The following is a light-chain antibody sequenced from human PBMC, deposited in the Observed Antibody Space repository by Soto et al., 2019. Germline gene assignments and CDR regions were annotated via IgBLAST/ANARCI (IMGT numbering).Light chain of an antibody. V-gene: IGKV3-11*01. Sequence: EIVLTHSPATLSLSPCERATLSFRASQSVSSYLAWYQQKPGQAPRLLIYDASNRATGIPARFSGSGSGTDFTLTISSLQSEDFAVYCCQQFNNWPLTFGGGTKVDIK. CDR2: DAS. CDR1: QSVSSY. CDR3: QQFNNWPLT. J-gene: IGKJ4*01.